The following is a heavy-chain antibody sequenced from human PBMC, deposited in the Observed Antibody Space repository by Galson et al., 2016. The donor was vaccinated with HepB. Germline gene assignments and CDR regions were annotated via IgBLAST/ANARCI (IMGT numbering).Heavy chain of an antibody. J-gene: IGHJ4*02. D-gene: IGHD4-23*01. Sequence: TLSLTCTVSGGSISSRTYFWNWIRQHPDKGLEWIGYIYYDGTTHYNPSLKSRVTFSVDTSQNQFSLNLTSVTAADAAVYYCATRVVTTLRGLGFWGPGTLVTVSS. CDR3: ATRVVTTLRGLGF. CDR2: IYYDGTT. V-gene: IGHV4-31*03. CDR1: GGSISSRTYF.